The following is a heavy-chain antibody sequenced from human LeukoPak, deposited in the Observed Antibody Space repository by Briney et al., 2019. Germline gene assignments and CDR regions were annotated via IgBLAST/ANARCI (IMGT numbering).Heavy chain of an antibody. CDR1: GFTFSSYS. Sequence: GGSLRLSCAASGFTFSSYSMNWVRQAPGKGLEWVSSISSSSSYIYYADSVKGRFTISRDNAKNSLYLQMNSLRAEDTAVYYCARRIVVVPADIRELDYWGQGTLVTVSS. CDR2: ISSSSSYI. V-gene: IGHV3-21*01. CDR3: ARRIVVVPADIRELDY. J-gene: IGHJ4*02. D-gene: IGHD2-2*01.